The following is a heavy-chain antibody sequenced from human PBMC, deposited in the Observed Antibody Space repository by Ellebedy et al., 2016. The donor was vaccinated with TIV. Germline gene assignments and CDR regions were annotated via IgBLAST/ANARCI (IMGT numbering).Heavy chain of an antibody. CDR1: GFTFSTYW. V-gene: IGHV3-7*03. CDR2: IKQDGTET. J-gene: IGHJ4*02. Sequence: GGSLRLSCSASGFTFSTYWINWVRQAPGKGLEWVANIKQDGTETNYVDSVKGRFTISRDNAKNSLYLQMNSLRAEDTALYDCAKDLGRMSRGDYYFDYWGQGTLVTVSS. D-gene: IGHD2-21*02. CDR3: AKDLGRMSRGDYYFDY.